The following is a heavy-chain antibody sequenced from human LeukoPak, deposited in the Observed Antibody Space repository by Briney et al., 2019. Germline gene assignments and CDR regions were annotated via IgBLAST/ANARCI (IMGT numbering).Heavy chain of an antibody. CDR3: ASGIIAARVFAAFDI. J-gene: IGHJ3*02. CDR2: IYPADSDI. D-gene: IGHD6-6*01. Sequence: KPGESLKISCKGSGYSFTNYWIVWVRQMPGKGLEWLGIIYPADSDIRYSPSFQGQVTMSAHKSISTAYLQWSSLQASETAMYYCASGIIAARVFAAFDIWGQGTMVTVSS. V-gene: IGHV5-51*01. CDR1: GYSFTNYW.